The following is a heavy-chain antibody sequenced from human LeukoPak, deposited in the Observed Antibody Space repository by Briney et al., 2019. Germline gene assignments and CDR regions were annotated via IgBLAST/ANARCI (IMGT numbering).Heavy chain of an antibody. J-gene: IGHJ4*02. V-gene: IGHV4-30-2*01. CDR2: IYHSGST. CDR1: GGSISSGGYS. Sequence: SETLSLTCAVSGGSISSGGYSWSWIRQPPGKGLEWIGYIYHSGSTYYNPSLKSRVTISVDTSKNQFSLKLSSVTAADTAVYFCARLSKYQLLNDYWGQGTLVTVSS. D-gene: IGHD2-2*01. CDR3: ARLSKYQLLNDY.